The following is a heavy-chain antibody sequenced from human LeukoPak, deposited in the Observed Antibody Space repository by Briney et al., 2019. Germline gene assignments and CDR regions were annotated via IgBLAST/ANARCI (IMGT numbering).Heavy chain of an antibody. CDR2: INHSGST. CDR1: GGSFSGYY. V-gene: IGHV4-34*01. CDR3: ASRGGYSPELGY. D-gene: IGHD3-22*01. J-gene: IGHJ4*02. Sequence: KPSETLSLTCAVYGGSFSGYYWSWIRQPPGKGLEWIGEINHSGSTNHNPSLKSRVTISVDTSKNQFSLKLSSVTAADTAVYYCASRGGYSPELGYWGQGTLVTVSS.